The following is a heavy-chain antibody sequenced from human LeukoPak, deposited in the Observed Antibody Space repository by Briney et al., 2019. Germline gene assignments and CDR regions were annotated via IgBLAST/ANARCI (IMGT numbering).Heavy chain of an antibody. D-gene: IGHD6-13*01. Sequence: SETLSLTCTVSGGSISSYYWSWLRQPAGKGLEWIGRIYTSGSTNYNPSLKSRVTISVDTSKNQFSLKLSSVTAADTAVYYCARARAGTVDAFDIWCQGTMVTVSS. V-gene: IGHV4-4*07. CDR3: ARARAGTVDAFDI. CDR1: GGSISSYY. CDR2: IYTSGST. J-gene: IGHJ3*02.